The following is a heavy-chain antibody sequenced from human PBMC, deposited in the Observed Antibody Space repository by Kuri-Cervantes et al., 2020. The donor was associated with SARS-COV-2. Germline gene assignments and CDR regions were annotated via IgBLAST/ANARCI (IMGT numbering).Heavy chain of an antibody. CDR3: ARTLDYYGSGTYCFDY. CDR1: GFTFSDYY. Sequence: GESLKISCAASGFTFSDYYMSWIRQAPGKGLEWVSYISSSSYTNYADSVKGRFTISRDNAKNSLYLQMNSLRAEDTAVYYCARTLDYYGSGTYCFDYWGQGTLVTVSS. V-gene: IGHV3-11*03. D-gene: IGHD3-10*01. J-gene: IGHJ4*02. CDR2: ISSSSYT.